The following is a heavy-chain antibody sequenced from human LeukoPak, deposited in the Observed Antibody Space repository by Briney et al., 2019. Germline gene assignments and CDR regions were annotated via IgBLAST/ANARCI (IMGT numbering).Heavy chain of an antibody. CDR3: ARDLSGYSYGYFNYYGMDV. D-gene: IGHD5-18*01. J-gene: IGHJ6*02. V-gene: IGHV3-48*03. CDR1: GFTFSSYE. Sequence: PGGSLRLSCAASGFTFSSYEMNWVRQAPGKGLEWVSYISSSGSTIYYADSVMGRFTISRDNAKNSLYLQMNSLRAEDTAVYYCARDLSGYSYGYFNYYGMDVWGQGTTVTVSS. CDR2: ISSSGSTI.